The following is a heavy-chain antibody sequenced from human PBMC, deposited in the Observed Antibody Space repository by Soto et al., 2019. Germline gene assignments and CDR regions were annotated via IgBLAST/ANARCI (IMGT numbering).Heavy chain of an antibody. CDR2: IYHSGST. V-gene: IGHV4-30-2*01. J-gene: IGHJ6*02. CDR1: GGSISSDGYS. D-gene: IGHD3-22*01. CDR3: ARPIVVAPVYYDNSDYYYYSMDV. Sequence: SETLSLTCAVSGGSISSDGYSWSWIRQPPGKGLEWIGYIYHSGSTYYNPSLKSRATMSIDRSKNQFSLKLSSVTAADTAVYYCARPIVVAPVYYDNSDYYYYSMDVWGQGTTVTVSS.